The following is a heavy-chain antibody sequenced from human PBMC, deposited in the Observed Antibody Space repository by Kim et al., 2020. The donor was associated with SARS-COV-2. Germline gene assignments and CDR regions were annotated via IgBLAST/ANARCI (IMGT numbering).Heavy chain of an antibody. J-gene: IGHJ5*02. CDR1: GGSFSGYY. V-gene: IGHV4-34*01. Sequence: SETLSLTCAVYGGSFSGYYWSWIRQPPGKGLEWIGEINHSGSTNYNPSLKSRVTISVDTSKNQFSLKLSSVTAADTAVYYCARGQGPAPPVGLSKNWFDPWGQGTLVTVSS. CDR2: INHSGST. CDR3: ARGQGPAPPVGLSKNWFDP. D-gene: IGHD2-2*01.